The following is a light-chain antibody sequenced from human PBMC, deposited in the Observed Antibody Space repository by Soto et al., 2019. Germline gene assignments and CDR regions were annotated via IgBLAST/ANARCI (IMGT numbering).Light chain of an antibody. CDR1: SSDVGGYNA. CDR2: EVS. CDR3: SSSSNSNSLL. Sequence: QSALAQPASVSGTPGQTISISCTGTSSDVGGYNAVSWYQHHPGKAPKLIIYEVSNRPSGISDRFSGSKSGNTASLTISGLQAEDEADYYCSSSSNSNSLLFGGGTQLTVL. J-gene: IGLJ2*01. V-gene: IGLV2-14*01.